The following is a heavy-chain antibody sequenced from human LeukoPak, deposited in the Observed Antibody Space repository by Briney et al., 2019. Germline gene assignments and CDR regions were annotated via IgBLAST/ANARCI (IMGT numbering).Heavy chain of an antibody. J-gene: IGHJ4*02. D-gene: IGHD3-22*01. V-gene: IGHV5-51*01. CDR3: ASRYDSSGDYYFDY. CDR1: GSSFTSYW. CDR2: IYPGDSDS. Sequence: GESLKISCKGSGSSFTSYWIGWVRQMSGKGLEWMGIIYPGDSDSRYSPSFQGQVTISADKSISTAYLQWSSLKASDTAMYYCASRYDSSGDYYFDYWGQGTLVTVSS.